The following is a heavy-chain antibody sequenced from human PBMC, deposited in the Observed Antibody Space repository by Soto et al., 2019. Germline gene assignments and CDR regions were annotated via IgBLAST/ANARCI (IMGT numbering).Heavy chain of an antibody. CDR2: IGGRGGNT. D-gene: IGHD2-21*02. CDR3: AKTRDIYYGMDV. V-gene: IGHV3-23*01. J-gene: IGHJ6*02. Sequence: GGSLRLSCAASGFTFRSYAMTWVRQAPGKGLEWVSTIGGRGGNTYYAGSVKGRFTISRDNSKNTLFLQMDSLRAEDTALYYCAKTRDIYYGMDVWGQGTTVTVSS. CDR1: GFTFRSYA.